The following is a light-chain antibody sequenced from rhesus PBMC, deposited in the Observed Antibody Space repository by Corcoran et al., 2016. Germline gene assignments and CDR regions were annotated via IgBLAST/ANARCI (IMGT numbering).Light chain of an antibody. V-gene: IGKV3-10*01. CDR1: QSVSSY. J-gene: IGKJ2*01. Sequence: QVILTQSPATLSLSPGERATLSCRASQSVSSYLAWYQQKPGQAPRLLIYGASSRATGIPDRCSGSGSGTDFTLTISSLEPEDVGVDHCYQNSRGMYSFGQGTKVEIK. CDR3: YQNSRGMYS. CDR2: GAS.